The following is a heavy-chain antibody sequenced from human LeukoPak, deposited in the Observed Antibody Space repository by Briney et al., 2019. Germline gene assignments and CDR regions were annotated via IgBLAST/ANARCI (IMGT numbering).Heavy chain of an antibody. J-gene: IGHJ3*02. CDR3: ARDSGLDAFDI. D-gene: IGHD3-10*01. Sequence: GGSLRLSCAASGFTFSSYSMNWVRQAPGKGLEWVSSISSSSSYIYYADSVKGRFAISRDNAKNSLYLQMNSLRAEDTAVYYCARDSGLDAFDIWGQGTMVTVSS. CDR1: GFTFSSYS. V-gene: IGHV3-21*01. CDR2: ISSSSSYI.